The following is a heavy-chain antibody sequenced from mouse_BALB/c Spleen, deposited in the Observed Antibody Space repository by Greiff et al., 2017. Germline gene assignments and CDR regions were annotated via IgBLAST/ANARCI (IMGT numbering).Heavy chain of an antibody. J-gene: IGHJ1*01. D-gene: IGHD1-1*01. CDR2: IWAGGST. Sequence: QVQLQQSGPGLVAPSQSLSITCTVSGFSLTSYGVHWVRQPPGKGLEWLGVIWAGGSTNYNSALMSRLSISKDNSKSQVFLKMNSLQTDDTAMYYCAREGRDYGSSYIWYFDVWGAGTTVTVSS. V-gene: IGHV2-9*02. CDR3: AREGRDYGSSYIWYFDV. CDR1: GFSLTSYG.